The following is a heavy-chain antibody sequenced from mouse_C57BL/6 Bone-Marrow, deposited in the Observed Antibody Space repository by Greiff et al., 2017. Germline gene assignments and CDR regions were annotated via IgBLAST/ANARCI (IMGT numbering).Heavy chain of an antibody. D-gene: IGHD2-3*01. CDR1: GYSFTGYF. CDR3: ARYDGYWAWFAY. CDR2: INPYNGDT. V-gene: IGHV1-20*01. Sequence: EVKLQESGPELVKPGDSVKISCKASGYSFTGYFMNWVMQSHGKSLEWIGRINPYNGDTFYNQKFKGKATLTVDKSSSTAHMELRSLTSEDSAVYYCARYDGYWAWFAYWGQGTLVTVSA. J-gene: IGHJ3*01.